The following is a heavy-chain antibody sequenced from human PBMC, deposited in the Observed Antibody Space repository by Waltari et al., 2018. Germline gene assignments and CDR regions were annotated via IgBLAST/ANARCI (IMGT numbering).Heavy chain of an antibody. D-gene: IGHD5-12*01. CDR1: GDTLTESP. Sequence: QVQLVQSGAEVKKPGASVKVSCKVSGDTLTESPMHWVRQAPGKGLEWMGGYVPEDGETIYAQSFQGRVAMTEDSSTDTAYMELTSLTSEDTAVYYCATDHYRQSGYDSWGQGTLVTVSS. V-gene: IGHV1-24*01. CDR3: ATDHYRQSGYDS. J-gene: IGHJ5*02. CDR2: YVPEDGET.